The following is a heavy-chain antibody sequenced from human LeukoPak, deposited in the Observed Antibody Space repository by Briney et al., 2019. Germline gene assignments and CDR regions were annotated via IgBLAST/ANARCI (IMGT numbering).Heavy chain of an antibody. CDR1: GDSISSYY. CDR3: SREGPVTDAFDI. V-gene: IGHV4-59*01. D-gene: IGHD5-18*01. CDR2: THYSGST. J-gene: IGHJ3*02. Sequence: TPWETLSRTCAVAGDSISSYYWSWIRQPPGKGLEWIGYTHYSGSTNYNPSLKSRVTMSVDTSKNQFSLKLTSVTAADTAVYYCSREGPVTDAFDIWGQGTLVTVSS.